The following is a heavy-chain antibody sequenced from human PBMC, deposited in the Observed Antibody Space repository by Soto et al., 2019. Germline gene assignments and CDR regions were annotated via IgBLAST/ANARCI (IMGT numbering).Heavy chain of an antibody. CDR3: ARDYCSGTTCYELDY. CDR1: GYRFTNYC. CDR2: IYPGDSDT. J-gene: IGHJ4*02. V-gene: IGHV5-51*01. D-gene: IGHD2-2*01. Sequence: GESLKISCKGSGYRFTNYCIGWVRQMPGKGLEWMGIIYPGDSDTRYSPSFQGQVTISADKSINTAYLQWSSLKASDTAMYYCARDYCSGTTCYELDYWGQGTLVTVSS.